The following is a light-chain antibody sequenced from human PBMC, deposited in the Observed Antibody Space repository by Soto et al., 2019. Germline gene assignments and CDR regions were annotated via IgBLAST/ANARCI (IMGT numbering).Light chain of an antibody. CDR1: QRVSSN. Sequence: IVMTQSPSTLSVSPGESATLACRASQRVSSNFAWYQQKPGQPPRPLIYGASTRATGIPARFSGSGSGTDFTLTISSREPEDFAVFYCQQRSIWPWTFGQGTKVDIK. J-gene: IGKJ1*01. V-gene: IGKV3-15*01. CDR3: QQRSIWPWT. CDR2: GAS.